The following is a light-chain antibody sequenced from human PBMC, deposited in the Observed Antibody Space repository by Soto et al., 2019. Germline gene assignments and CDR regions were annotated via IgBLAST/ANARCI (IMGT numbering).Light chain of an antibody. CDR2: KAS. J-gene: IGKJ5*01. Sequence: DIQMTQSPSTLSASVGDRVTITCRASQSISSWLAWYQQKPGKAPKLLIYKASSLESGVPSRFSGSGSGTDFTLTISSLQPEDFATYYCQQFNNYRITFGQGTRLEIK. CDR3: QQFNNYRIT. CDR1: QSISSW. V-gene: IGKV1-5*03.